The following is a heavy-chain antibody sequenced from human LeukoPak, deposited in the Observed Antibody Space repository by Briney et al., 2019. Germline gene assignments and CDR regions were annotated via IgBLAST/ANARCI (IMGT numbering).Heavy chain of an antibody. CDR2: IYYSGST. CDR1: GGSISSYY. V-gene: IGHV4-59*01. D-gene: IGHD3-16*01. Sequence: SETLSLTCTVSGGSISSYYWSWIRQPPGKGLEWIGYIYYSGSTNYNPSLKSRVTISVDTSENQFSLKLSSVTAADTAVYYCARSFSRGKGAFDIWGQGTMVTVSS. CDR3: ARSFSRGKGAFDI. J-gene: IGHJ3*02.